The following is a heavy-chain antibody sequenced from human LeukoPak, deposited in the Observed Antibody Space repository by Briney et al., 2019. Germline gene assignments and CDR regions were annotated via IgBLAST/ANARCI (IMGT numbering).Heavy chain of an antibody. V-gene: IGHV3-48*03. D-gene: IGHD6-6*01. Sequence: PGGSLRLSCAASGFPFSSYEMNWVRQAPGQGPEWDSYIRSSGSTIYHAASVKGRFTISRENAKTSLYLQMISLRAEDTAVYYCARADSSIAARLSRSSIFNYYYYMDVWGKGTTVTVSS. CDR1: GFPFSSYE. CDR2: IRSSGSTI. CDR3: ARADSSIAARLSRSSIFNYYYYMDV. J-gene: IGHJ6*03.